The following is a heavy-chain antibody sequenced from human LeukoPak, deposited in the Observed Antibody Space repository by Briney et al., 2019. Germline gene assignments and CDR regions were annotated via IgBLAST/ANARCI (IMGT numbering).Heavy chain of an antibody. J-gene: IGHJ4*02. CDR3: ASLGTPVAGYFDY. CDR2: INPNSGGT. V-gene: IGHV1-2*06. D-gene: IGHD6-19*01. Sequence: ASVKVSCKASGYTFTGYYMHWVRQAPGQGLELMGRINPNSGGTNYAQKFQGRVTMTRDTSISTAYMELSRLRSDDTAVYYCASLGTPVAGYFDYWGQGTLVTVSS. CDR1: GYTFTGYY.